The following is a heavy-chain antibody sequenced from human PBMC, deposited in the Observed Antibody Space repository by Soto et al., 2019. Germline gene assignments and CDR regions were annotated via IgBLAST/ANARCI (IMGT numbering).Heavy chain of an antibody. Sequence: ASVKVSCKASGYTFTSYGITWVRQAPGQGLEWMGWISTYNGNTNYGKKVQGRVTMTTKTSTTTAYMELRSLGSDYTAGYFCAREIGTGIYYFDYWGQGTLVTVSS. V-gene: IGHV1-18*01. D-gene: IGHD1-1*01. CDR2: ISTYNGNT. J-gene: IGHJ4*02. CDR3: AREIGTGIYYFDY. CDR1: GYTFTSYG.